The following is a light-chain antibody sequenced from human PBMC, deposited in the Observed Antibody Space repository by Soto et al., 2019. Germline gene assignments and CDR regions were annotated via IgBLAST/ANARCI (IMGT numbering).Light chain of an antibody. J-gene: IGLJ1*01. V-gene: IGLV2-11*01. CDR1: SNDVGGYNY. CDR2: DVS. CDR3: CSYAGSPRYV. Sequence: QSALTQPRSVSGSPGQSVTISCTGTSNDVGGYNYVSWYQQHPGKAPKVMIYDVSERPSGVPDRFSGSKSGNTASLTISGLQAEDEADYYCCSYAGSPRYVLGAGTKVTVL.